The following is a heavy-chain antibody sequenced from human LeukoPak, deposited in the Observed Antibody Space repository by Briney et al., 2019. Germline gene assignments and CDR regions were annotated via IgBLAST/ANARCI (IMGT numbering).Heavy chain of an antibody. J-gene: IGHJ4*02. CDR2: IYTSGTT. CDR1: GGSVRRGNYY. V-gene: IGHV4-61*02. CDR3: ASGGVAGRWPLDY. D-gene: IGHD6-19*01. Sequence: SETLSLTCTVSGGSVRRGNYYWTWIRQPAGSGLEWIGRIYTSGTTDYNPSLRTRVTISVDASRNQFSLNLSSVTAADTAVYYCASGGVAGRWPLDYWGQGTLVTVSS.